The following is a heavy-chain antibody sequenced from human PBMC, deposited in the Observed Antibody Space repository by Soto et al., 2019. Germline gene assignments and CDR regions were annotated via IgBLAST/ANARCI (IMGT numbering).Heavy chain of an antibody. Sequence: GGSLRLSCAASGFTFSSYSMNWVRQAPGKGLEWVSSISSSSSYIYYADSVKGRFTISRDNAKNSLYLQMNSLRAEDTAVYYCARDVFGVGANTGGYWGQGTLVTVSS. CDR3: ARDVFGVGANTGGY. V-gene: IGHV3-21*01. D-gene: IGHD1-26*01. CDR2: ISSSSSYI. CDR1: GFTFSSYS. J-gene: IGHJ4*02.